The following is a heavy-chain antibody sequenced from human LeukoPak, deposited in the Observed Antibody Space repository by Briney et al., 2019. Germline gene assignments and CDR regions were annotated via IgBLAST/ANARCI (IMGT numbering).Heavy chain of an antibody. J-gene: IGHJ3*02. V-gene: IGHV4-34*01. Sequence: SETLSLTCAVYGGSFSGYYWSWIRQPPGKGLEWIGEINHSGSTNYNPSLKSRVTISVDTSKNQFSLKLSSVTAADTAVYYCARGGDYVGDAFDIWGQGTMVTVSS. CDR3: ARGGDYVGDAFDI. CDR2: INHSGST. CDR1: GGSFSGYY. D-gene: IGHD4-17*01.